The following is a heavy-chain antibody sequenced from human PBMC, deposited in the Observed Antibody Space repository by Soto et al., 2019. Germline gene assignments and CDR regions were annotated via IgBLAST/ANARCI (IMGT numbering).Heavy chain of an antibody. V-gene: IGHV3-7*03. D-gene: IGHD6-19*01. CDR3: ARYPNPTVAGLPFDL. CDR2: TRQDGGQE. CDR1: GFTFSSYW. Sequence: EVQLVESGGGLVQPGGSLRLSCAASGFTFSSYWMSWVRQAPGKGLEWVAHTRQDGGQEYYVDSVKGRFTISRDNAKNSLYLQLSSLSVEDTAVYYCARYPNPTVAGLPFDLWGQGTLVTVSS. J-gene: IGHJ4*02.